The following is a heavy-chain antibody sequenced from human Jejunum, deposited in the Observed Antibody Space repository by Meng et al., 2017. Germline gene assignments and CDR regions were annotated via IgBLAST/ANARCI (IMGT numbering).Heavy chain of an antibody. CDR3: ARVFSWDCRGGICNKGTPFYYFDY. CDR1: GGSTTSLYDY. J-gene: IGHJ4*02. Sequence: PVILSLTRTVPGGSTTSLYDYWGWIRQPPGKGLEWIGNVYHTGATYYTPSLQSRVTISLDASRNQFSLRLRSVTATDTAVYYCARVFSWDCRGGICNKGTPFYYFDYWGQGTLVTVSS. CDR2: VYHTGAT. V-gene: IGHV4-39*07. D-gene: IGHD2-15*01.